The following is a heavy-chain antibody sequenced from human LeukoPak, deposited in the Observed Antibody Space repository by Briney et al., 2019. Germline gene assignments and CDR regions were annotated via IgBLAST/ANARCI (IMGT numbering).Heavy chain of an antibody. Sequence: SETLSLTCTVSGGSISSSSYYWSWIRQPPGKGLEWIGEINHSGSTNYNPSLKSRVTISVDTSKNQFSLRLSSVTAADTAVYYCARRIVVVPAAILSHFDYWGQGTLVTVSS. CDR3: ARRIVVVPAAILSHFDY. CDR2: INHSGST. V-gene: IGHV4-39*07. CDR1: GGSISSSSYY. D-gene: IGHD2-2*02. J-gene: IGHJ4*02.